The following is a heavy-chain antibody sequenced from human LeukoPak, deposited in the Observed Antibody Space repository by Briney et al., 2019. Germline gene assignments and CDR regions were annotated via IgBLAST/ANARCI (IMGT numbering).Heavy chain of an antibody. CDR1: GFTFSSYA. V-gene: IGHV3-23*01. J-gene: IGHJ4*02. CDR2: ISGSDDNT. CDR3: ARDGDDSSGHFSPFDY. Sequence: GGSLRLSCAASGFTFSSYAMSWVRQAPGKGLEWASSISGSDDNTYYADSVKGRFTISRDNSKNTLYLQMNSLRAEDTAVYFCARDGDDSSGHFSPFDYWGQGTLVTVSS. D-gene: IGHD3-22*01.